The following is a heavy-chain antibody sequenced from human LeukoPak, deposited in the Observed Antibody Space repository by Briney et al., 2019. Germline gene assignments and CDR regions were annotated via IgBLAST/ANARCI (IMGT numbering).Heavy chain of an antibody. CDR2: IKQDGSEK. J-gene: IGHJ4*02. CDR3: ARAAVVVAAYAFDY. V-gene: IGHV3-7*03. Sequence: GGSLRLSCAASGFTFSSYWMSRVRQAPGKGLEWVANIKQDGSEKYYVDSVKGRFTISRDNAKNSLYLQMNSLRAEDTAVYYCARAAVVVAAYAFDYWGQGTLVTVSS. D-gene: IGHD2-15*01. CDR1: GFTFSSYW.